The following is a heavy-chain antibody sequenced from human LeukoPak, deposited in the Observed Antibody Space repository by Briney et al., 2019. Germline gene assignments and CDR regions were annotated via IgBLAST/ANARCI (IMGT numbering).Heavy chain of an antibody. CDR1: GFTVSSNY. D-gene: IGHD1-26*01. CDR3: ARLSLRSRLWGWEWYYYYGMDV. Sequence: GGSLRLSCAASGFTVSSNYMSWVRQAPGKGLEWVSVIYSGGSTYYADSVKGRFTISRDNSKNTLYLQMNSLRAEDTAVYYCARLSLRSRLWGWEWYYYYGMDVWGQGTTVTVSS. CDR2: IYSGGST. J-gene: IGHJ6*02. V-gene: IGHV3-53*01.